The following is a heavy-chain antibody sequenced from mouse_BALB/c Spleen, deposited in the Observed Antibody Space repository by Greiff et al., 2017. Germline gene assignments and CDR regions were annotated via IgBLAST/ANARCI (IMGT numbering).Heavy chain of an antibody. CDR2: ISDGGSYT. V-gene: IGHV5-4*02. CDR3: ARDIGITTRSFAY. D-gene: IGHD2-4*01. Sequence: EVHLVESGGGLVKPGGSLKLSCAASGFTFSDYYMYWVRQTPEKRLEWVATISDGGSYTYYPDSVKGRFTISRDNAKNNLYLQMSSLKSEDTAMYYCARDIGITTRSFAYWGQGTLVTVSA. J-gene: IGHJ3*01. CDR1: GFTFSDYY.